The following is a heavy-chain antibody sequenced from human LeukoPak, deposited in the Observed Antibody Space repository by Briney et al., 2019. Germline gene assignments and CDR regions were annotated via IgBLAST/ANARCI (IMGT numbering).Heavy chain of an antibody. CDR1: GGSISSYH. CDR3: ARGRYYYDSSGQEDFDY. V-gene: IGHV4-59*01. D-gene: IGHD3-22*01. CDR2: IYYSGST. Sequence: PSETLSLTCTVSGGSISSYHWSLIRQPPGKGLEWIGYIYYSGSTNYNPSLKSRVTISVDTSKNQFSLKLSSVTAADTAVYYCARGRYYYDSSGQEDFDYWGQGTLVTVSS. J-gene: IGHJ4*02.